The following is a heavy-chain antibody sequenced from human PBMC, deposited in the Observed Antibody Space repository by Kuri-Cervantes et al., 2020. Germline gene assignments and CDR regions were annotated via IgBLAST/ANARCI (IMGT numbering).Heavy chain of an antibody. CDR2: IKEDGSEK. CDR3: ARPTSVEMATWRENAFDI. D-gene: IGHD5-24*01. V-gene: IGHV3-7*01. CDR1: GFTFSSYW. J-gene: IGHJ3*02. Sequence: GGSLRLSCAVSGFTFSSYWMSWVRQAPGKGLEWVANIKEDGSEKKYVDFVKGRFTISRDNARNSLYLYMNSLRVDDTAVYYCARPTSVEMATWRENAFDIWGQGTMVTVSS.